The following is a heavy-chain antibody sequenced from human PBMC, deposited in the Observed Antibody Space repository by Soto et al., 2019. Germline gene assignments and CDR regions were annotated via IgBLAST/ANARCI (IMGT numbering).Heavy chain of an antibody. D-gene: IGHD3-22*01. CDR3: ARHLGYDSSGYYRNWFDP. Sequence: QVQLQESGPGLVKPSETLSLTCTVSGGSISSYYWSWIRQPPGKGLERIGYIYYSGSTNSNPSLKSRVTISLDTSKNQFSLKLSSVTAEDTAVYYCARHLGYDSSGYYRNWFDPWGQGTLVTVSS. J-gene: IGHJ5*02. CDR1: GGSISSYY. CDR2: IYYSGST. V-gene: IGHV4-59*08.